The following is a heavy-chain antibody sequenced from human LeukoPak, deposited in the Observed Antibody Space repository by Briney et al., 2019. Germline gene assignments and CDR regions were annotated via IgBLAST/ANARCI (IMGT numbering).Heavy chain of an antibody. J-gene: IGHJ5*02. D-gene: IGHD6-6*01. V-gene: IGHV4-4*09. CDR1: GGSISSYY. Sequence: SETLSLTCTVSGGSISSYYWSWIRQPPGKGLEWIGYIYTSGSTNYNPSLKSRVTISVDTSKNQFSLKLSSVTAADTAVYYCARYSSSSGWFDPWGQGTLVTVSS. CDR2: IYTSGST. CDR3: ARYSSSSGWFDP.